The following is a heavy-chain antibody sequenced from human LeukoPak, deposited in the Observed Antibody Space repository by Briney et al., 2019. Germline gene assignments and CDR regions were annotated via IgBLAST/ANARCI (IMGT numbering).Heavy chain of an antibody. Sequence: GGSLRLSCAASGFTFSSHWMHWVRQAPGKGLVWVSRIDAEGSGTTYVDSVKGRFTTSRDNAKNTLYLQMNSLRDEDTAVYYCARDMVYWGQGTLVTVSS. D-gene: IGHD3-10*01. CDR2: IDAEGSGT. V-gene: IGHV3-74*01. CDR3: ARDMVY. CDR1: GFTFSSHW. J-gene: IGHJ4*02.